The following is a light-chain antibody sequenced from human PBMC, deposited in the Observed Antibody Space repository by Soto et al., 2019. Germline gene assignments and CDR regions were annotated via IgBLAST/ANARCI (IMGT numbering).Light chain of an antibody. CDR3: QQYNSYPYT. CDR2: DAS. J-gene: IGKJ3*01. Sequence: DIQMPQSPSALPTSVGDRVTITCRSSHNIDTWVAWYQQKPGRAPKLLISDASTLESGVPSRFSGSGSGTEFTLTISGLQPDDVATYDGQQYNSYPYTFGPGTKVDIK. CDR1: HNIDTW. V-gene: IGKV1-5*01.